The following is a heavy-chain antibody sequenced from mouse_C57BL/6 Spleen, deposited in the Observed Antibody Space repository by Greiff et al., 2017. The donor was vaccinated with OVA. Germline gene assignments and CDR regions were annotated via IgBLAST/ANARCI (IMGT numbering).Heavy chain of an antibody. CDR3: ASTNWDVSWFAY. V-gene: IGHV1-7*01. D-gene: IGHD4-1*01. CDR2: INPSSGYT. CDR1: GYTFTSYW. J-gene: IGHJ3*01. Sequence: VQLKESGAELAKPGASVKLSCKASGYTFTSYWMHWVKQRPGQGLEWIGYINPSSGYTKYNQKFKDKATLTADKSSSTAYMQLSSLTYEDSAVYYCASTNWDVSWFAYWGQGTLVTVSA.